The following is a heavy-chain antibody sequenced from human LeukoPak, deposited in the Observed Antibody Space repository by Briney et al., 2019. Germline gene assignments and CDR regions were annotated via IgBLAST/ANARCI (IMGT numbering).Heavy chain of an antibody. J-gene: IGHJ6*03. Sequence: ASVKVSCKASGYTFTSYAMHWVRQAPGQRLEWMGWINAGNGNTKYSQKFQGRVTMTEDTSTDTAYMELSSLRSEDTAVYYCARAYRSSYYYYYYYMDVWGKGTTVTVSS. CDR3: ARAYRSSYYYYYYYMDV. CDR1: GYTFTSYA. V-gene: IGHV1-3*01. D-gene: IGHD3-10*01. CDR2: INAGNGNT.